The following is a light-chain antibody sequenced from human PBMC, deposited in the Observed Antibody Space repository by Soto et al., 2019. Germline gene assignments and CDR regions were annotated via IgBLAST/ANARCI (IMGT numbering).Light chain of an antibody. CDR1: QSVSSSH. V-gene: IGKV3D-20*01. CDR3: QQYGSSPGT. Sequence: EIVLTQSPATLSLSPGERATLSCGASQSVSSSHLAWYQQKPGLAPRLLIYDASSRATGIPDRFSGSGSGTDFTLTISRLEPEDFAVYYCQQYGSSPGTFGGGTKVEIK. CDR2: DAS. J-gene: IGKJ4*01.